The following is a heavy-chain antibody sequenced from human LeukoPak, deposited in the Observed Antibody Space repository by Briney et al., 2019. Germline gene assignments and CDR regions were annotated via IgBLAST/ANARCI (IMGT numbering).Heavy chain of an antibody. CDR2: ITDLFATA. CDR3: ARVGVIISHNWFDP. CDR1: GGISSNFA. V-gene: IGHV1-69*05. Sequence: SVKVSCKASGGISSNFAIHWVRQAPGKGLEWMGQITDLFATAHYAQKFQGRVTITTDESTGAVYMELSSLRSEDTAVYYCARVGVIISHNWFDPWGQGTLVTVSS. J-gene: IGHJ5*02. D-gene: IGHD3-3*01.